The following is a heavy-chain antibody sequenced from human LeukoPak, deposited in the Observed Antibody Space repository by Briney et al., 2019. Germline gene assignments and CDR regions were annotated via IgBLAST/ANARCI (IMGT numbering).Heavy chain of an antibody. J-gene: IGHJ4*02. Sequence: PGGSLRLSCAASGFAFSNQAMGWVRQASGKGLEWVSVINDSGDITYYADSVKGRFTISRDNSRNTLYLRMNSLRAEDTAVYYCASTSGWYEPIDYWGQGTLVTVSS. D-gene: IGHD6-19*01. CDR3: ASTSGWYEPIDY. CDR1: GFAFSNQA. CDR2: INDSGDIT. V-gene: IGHV3-23*01.